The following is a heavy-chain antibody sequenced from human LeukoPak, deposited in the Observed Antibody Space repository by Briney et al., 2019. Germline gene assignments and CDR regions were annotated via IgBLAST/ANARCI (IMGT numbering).Heavy chain of an antibody. CDR3: ARVDPQTTVPEGLDV. Sequence: SETLSLTCTVSGGSISSYYWSWTRQSPGKGLEWIGYIYYSGTTNYNPSLKSRVTISVDTSKNQFSLKLSSVTAADTAVYYCARVDPQTTVPEGLDVWGQGTTVTVSS. CDR1: GGSISSYY. CDR2: IYYSGTT. V-gene: IGHV4-59*01. D-gene: IGHD4-17*01. J-gene: IGHJ6*02.